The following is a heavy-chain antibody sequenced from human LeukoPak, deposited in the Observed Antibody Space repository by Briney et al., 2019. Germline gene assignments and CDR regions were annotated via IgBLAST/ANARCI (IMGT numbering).Heavy chain of an antibody. V-gene: IGHV3-23*01. D-gene: IGHD2-2*01. Sequence: GGSLRLSCAASGFTFSSYAISWVRQAPGKGLEWVSTVSGGGGGTYYADSVKGRFTISRDNSKNTMSMQMNALRAEDTAIYYCAKDRAYGYCSSTSCPPDYWGQGTLVTVSS. CDR2: VSGGGGGT. CDR1: GFTFSSYA. CDR3: AKDRAYGYCSSTSCPPDY. J-gene: IGHJ4*02.